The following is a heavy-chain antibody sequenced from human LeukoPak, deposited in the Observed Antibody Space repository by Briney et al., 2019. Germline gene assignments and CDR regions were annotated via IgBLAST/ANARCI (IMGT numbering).Heavy chain of an antibody. CDR3: ARSDPGGSIDD. V-gene: IGHV3-48*03. CDR2: ISSSSRTI. CDR1: GFTFSSYE. D-gene: IGHD1-26*01. J-gene: IGHJ4*02. Sequence: GGSLRLSCEASGFTFSSYEMNWVRQAPGKGLEWVSYISSSSRTIYYADSVKGRFTISRDNTKNSLYLQMNSLRAEDTAVYYCARSDPGGSIDDWGPGTLVTVSS.